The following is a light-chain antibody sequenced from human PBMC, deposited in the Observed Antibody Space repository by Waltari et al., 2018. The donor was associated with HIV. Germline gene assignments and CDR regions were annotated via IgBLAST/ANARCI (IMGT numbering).Light chain of an antibody. CDR3: QSAAPNGSCVI. CDR1: ELANQY. Sequence: SSDLTQAPSVSVSPGQTASISCSGHELANQYVHWYQEKAGQAPVLVMSRDSERPLGIPERICGSRSGSLATLTITGVLAEDEADYYCQSAAPNGSCVIFGGGTKLTVL. V-gene: IGLV3-25*03. J-gene: IGLJ2*01. CDR2: RDS.